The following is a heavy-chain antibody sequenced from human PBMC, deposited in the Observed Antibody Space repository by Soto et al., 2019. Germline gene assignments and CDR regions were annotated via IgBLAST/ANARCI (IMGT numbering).Heavy chain of an antibody. D-gene: IGHD3-22*01. CDR2: IKSKTDGGTT. V-gene: IGHV3-15*01. CDR3: TTDLDYYDSSGPHY. J-gene: IGHJ4*02. Sequence: GGSLRLSCAASGFTFSNAWMSWVRQAPGQGLEWVGRIKSKTDGGTTDYAAPVKGRFTISRDDSKNTLYLQMNSLKTEDTAEYYCTTDLDYYDSSGPHYWGQGTLVTVSS. CDR1: GFTFSNAW.